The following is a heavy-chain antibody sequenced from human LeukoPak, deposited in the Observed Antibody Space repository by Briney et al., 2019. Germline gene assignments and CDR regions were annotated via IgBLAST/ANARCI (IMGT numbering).Heavy chain of an antibody. CDR2: IIPIFGTA. J-gene: IGHJ6*03. V-gene: IGHV1-69*13. Sequence: SVKVSCKAFGGTFSSYAISWVRQAPGQGLERMGGIIPIFGTANYAQKFQGRVTITADESTSTAYMELSSLRSEDTAVYYCASVGGYCSSTSCYQPGYYYYYMDVWGKGTTVTVSS. D-gene: IGHD2-2*01. CDR1: GGTFSSYA. CDR3: ASVGGYCSSTSCYQPGYYYYYMDV.